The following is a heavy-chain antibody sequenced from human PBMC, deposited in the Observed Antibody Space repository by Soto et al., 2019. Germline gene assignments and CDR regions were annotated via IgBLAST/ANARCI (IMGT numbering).Heavy chain of an antibody. D-gene: IGHD3-22*01. CDR2: IYYSGST. CDR3: ARGDSSGSLP. V-gene: IGHV4-61*01. Sequence: SETLSLTCTVSGGSVSSGSYYWSWIRQPPGKGLEWIGYIYYSGSTNYNPSLKSRVTISVDTSKNQFSLKLSSVTAADTAVYYCARGDSSGSLPWGQGTLVTVSS. J-gene: IGHJ5*02. CDR1: GGSVSSGSYY.